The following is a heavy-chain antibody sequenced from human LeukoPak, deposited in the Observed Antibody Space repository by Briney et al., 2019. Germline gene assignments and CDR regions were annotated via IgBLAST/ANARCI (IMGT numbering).Heavy chain of an antibody. J-gene: IGHJ4*02. CDR2: IYSGGNT. Sequence: GGSLRLSCAASGFTVSSNYMSWVRQAPGKGLEWVSIIYSGGNTYYADSVKGRFTISRDNSKNTLYVQMNNLRVEDTAVYYCARRGPYDSTTDYWGQGTLVTVSS. V-gene: IGHV3-53*01. CDR3: ARRGPYDSTTDY. CDR1: GFTVSSNY. D-gene: IGHD3-22*01.